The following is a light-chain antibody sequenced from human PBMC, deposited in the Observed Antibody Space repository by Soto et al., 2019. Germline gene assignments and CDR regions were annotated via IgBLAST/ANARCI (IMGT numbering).Light chain of an antibody. CDR2: DAS. J-gene: IGKJ5*01. CDR1: QSVSSY. CDR3: PVRTNWSIA. V-gene: IGKV3-11*01. Sequence: EFVWKQAPATLCLSPGERATLSCRASQSVSSYLAWYQQKPGQAPRLLIYDASNRATGIPARFSGTGSWTDFTLTTNNLEPEAFPVYYCPVRTNWSIASGRGTRLEIK.